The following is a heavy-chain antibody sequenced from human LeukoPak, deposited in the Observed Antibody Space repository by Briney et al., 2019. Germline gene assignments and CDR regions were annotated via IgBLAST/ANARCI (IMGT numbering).Heavy chain of an antibody. D-gene: IGHD6-13*01. CDR2: IKQDGSEK. Sequence: GGSLRLSCAASGFTFSSYSMSRVRQAPGKGLEWVANIKQDGSEKNYVGSVKGRFTIARDNAKNSLYLQMNSLRAEDTAVYYCARTQQPNYYYYYMDVWGKGTTVTVSS. V-gene: IGHV3-7*01. CDR1: GFTFSSYS. CDR3: ARTQQPNYYYYYMDV. J-gene: IGHJ6*03.